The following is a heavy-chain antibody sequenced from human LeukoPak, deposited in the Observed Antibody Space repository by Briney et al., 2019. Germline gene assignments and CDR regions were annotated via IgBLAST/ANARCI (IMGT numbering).Heavy chain of an antibody. CDR1: GGSISSSSYY. J-gene: IGHJ5*02. D-gene: IGHD3-22*01. CDR2: IYYSGGT. V-gene: IGHV4-39*01. Sequence: SETLSLTCTVSGGSISSSSYYWGWIRQPPGKGLEWIGSIYYSGGTYYNPSLKSRVTISVDTSKNQFSLKLSSVTAADTAVYYCARTVMYYYDSSAGNWFDPWGQGTLVTVSS. CDR3: ARTVMYYYDSSAGNWFDP.